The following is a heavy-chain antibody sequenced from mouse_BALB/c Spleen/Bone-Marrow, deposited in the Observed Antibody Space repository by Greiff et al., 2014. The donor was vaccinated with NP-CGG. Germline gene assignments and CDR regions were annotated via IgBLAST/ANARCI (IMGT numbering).Heavy chain of an antibody. V-gene: IGHV1-9*01. D-gene: IGHD2-2*01. CDR2: ISPGAGNT. Sequence: VKLMESGTGLMKPGASVKISCKATGYAFSTYWIQWIKQRPGHGLDWIGEISPGAGNTNNNEKFRGKATFTADASSNTAYMQLSSLTSEDSAVYFCAIIGYQAWFTYWGQGTLVTVSP. CDR1: GYAFSTYW. CDR3: AIIGYQAWFTY. J-gene: IGHJ3*01.